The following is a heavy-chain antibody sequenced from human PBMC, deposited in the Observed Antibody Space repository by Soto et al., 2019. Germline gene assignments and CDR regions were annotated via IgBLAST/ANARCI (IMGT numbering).Heavy chain of an antibody. CDR3: ARGRGIGVSSTWNIYWYYNMDV. CDR2: IIPMFATT. V-gene: IGHV1-69*01. CDR1: GGTFSDYA. D-gene: IGHD6-13*01. Sequence: QVQLVQSGAEVRKSGSSVKVSCKAAGGTFSDYALSWVRQAPGQGLEWMGGIIPMFATTNYAQKFQGRVSLTADDSATTAHMELGSLKSEDTAVYYCARGRGIGVSSTWNIYWYYNMDVWGQGTTVTVSS. J-gene: IGHJ6*02.